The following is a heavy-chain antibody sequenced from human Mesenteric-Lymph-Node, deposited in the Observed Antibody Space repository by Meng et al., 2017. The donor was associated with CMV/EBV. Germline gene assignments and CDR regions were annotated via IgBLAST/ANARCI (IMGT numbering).Heavy chain of an antibody. CDR3: ARGRLWVRLHNSYGTNGGGRFDP. J-gene: IGHJ5*02. V-gene: IGHV3-30*02. Sequence: GMHWVRQSPGKGLEWLAFIRYDGSIQYYADSVKGRFTISRDNSKYTLYLQMNSLRAEDTAVYYCARGRLWVRLHNSYGTNGGGRFDPWGQGTLVTVSS. CDR2: IRYDGSIQ. D-gene: IGHD5-18*01. CDR1: G.